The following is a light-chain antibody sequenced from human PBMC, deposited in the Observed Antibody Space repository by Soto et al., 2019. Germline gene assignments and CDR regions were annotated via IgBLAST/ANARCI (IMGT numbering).Light chain of an antibody. J-gene: IGKJ1*01. CDR1: QNIARH. CDR2: AAS. V-gene: IGKV1-39*01. CDR3: QQSFKSPPT. Sequence: DIPLTQSPSSLSASVGDRVTIDCRASQNIARHLNWYQQKPGRAPQFLIYAASALQRGVPSRFGGSGFGTNFTLTITAIQPEDFATYYCQQSFKSPPTFGLGTKVEV.